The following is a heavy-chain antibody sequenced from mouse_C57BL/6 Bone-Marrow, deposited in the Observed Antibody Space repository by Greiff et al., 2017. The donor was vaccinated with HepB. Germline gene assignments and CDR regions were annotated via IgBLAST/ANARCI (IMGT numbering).Heavy chain of an antibody. J-gene: IGHJ4*01. V-gene: IGHV2-6*03. CDR2: IWSDGST. CDR3: ARPYYGSPYYYAMDY. D-gene: IGHD1-1*01. Sequence: VQLQQSGPGLVAPSQRLSITCTVSGFSLTSYGVHWVRQPPGKGLEWLVVIWSDGSTTYNSALKPRLSISKDNSKSQVFLKMNSLQTDDTAMYYCARPYYGSPYYYAMDYWGQGTSVTVSS. CDR1: GFSLTSYG.